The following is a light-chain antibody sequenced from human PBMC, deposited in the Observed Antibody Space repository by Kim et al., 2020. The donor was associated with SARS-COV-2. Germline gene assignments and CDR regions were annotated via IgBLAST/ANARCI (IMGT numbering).Light chain of an antibody. Sequence: DIQMTQSPSTLSASVGDRVTITCRASQSINIWLAWYQQKPGKAPNLLIYDAYNLESGVPSRFSGSGSGTQFTLTINSLQPDDFATYYCQEYKSDSWTFGQGTKVDIK. V-gene: IGKV1-5*01. CDR2: DAY. CDR3: QEYKSDSWT. J-gene: IGKJ1*01. CDR1: QSINIW.